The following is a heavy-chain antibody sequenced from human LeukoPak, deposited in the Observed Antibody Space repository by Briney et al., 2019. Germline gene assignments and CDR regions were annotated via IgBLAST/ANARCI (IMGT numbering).Heavy chain of an antibody. CDR1: GGSISSYY. CDR2: IYYSGST. V-gene: IGHV4-59*08. J-gene: IGHJ5*02. D-gene: IGHD6-19*01. Sequence: KPSETLSLTCTVSGGSISSYYWSWIRQPPGKGLEWIGYIYYSGSTNYNPSLKSRVTISVDTSKNQFSLKLSSVTAADTAVYYCARSRTKSIAVAGTHWFDPWGQGTLVTVSS. CDR3: ARSRTKSIAVAGTHWFDP.